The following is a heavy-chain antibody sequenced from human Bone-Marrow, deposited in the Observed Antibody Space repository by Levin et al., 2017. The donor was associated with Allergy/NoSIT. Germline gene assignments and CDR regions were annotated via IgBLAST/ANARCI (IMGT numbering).Heavy chain of an antibody. Sequence: SQTLSLTCTVSDGSITNYWWSWIRQPPGKGLEWIGYINYNGNTRYNPSLGSRVTISMDTSKNQFSLKLTSVTAADTAVYYCVRDDEGDVPPDLDLWGQGTLVTVSS. CDR2: INYNGNT. CDR1: DGSITNYW. V-gene: IGHV4-59*01. J-gene: IGHJ5*02. CDR3: VRDDEGDVPPDLDL. D-gene: IGHD2-21*02.